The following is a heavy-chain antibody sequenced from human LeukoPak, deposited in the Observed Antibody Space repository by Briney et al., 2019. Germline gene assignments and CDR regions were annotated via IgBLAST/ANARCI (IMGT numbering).Heavy chain of an antibody. D-gene: IGHD3-10*01. V-gene: IGHV3-21*04. J-gene: IGHJ3*02. CDR1: GFTFSSYS. CDR3: AKGPFGPNSPDAFDI. CDR2: ISSSSSYI. Sequence: GGSLRLSCAASGFTFSSYSMNWVRQAPGKGLEWVSSISSSSSYIYYADSVKGRFTISRDNSKNTLYLQMNSLRAEDTAVYYCAKGPFGPNSPDAFDIWGQGTMVTVSS.